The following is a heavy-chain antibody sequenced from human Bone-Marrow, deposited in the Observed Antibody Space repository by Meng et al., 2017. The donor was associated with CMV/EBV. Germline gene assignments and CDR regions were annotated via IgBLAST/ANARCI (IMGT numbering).Heavy chain of an antibody. CDR3: ARDRYYDSSWKPAFDI. CDR2: ISSSGSTI. V-gene: IGHV3-48*03. J-gene: IGHJ3*02. Sequence: GESLKISCAASGFTFSSYEMNWVRQAPGKGLEWVSYISSSGSTIYYADPVKGRFTISRDNAKNSLYLQMNSLRAEDTAVYYCARDRYYDSSWKPAFDIWGQGTMVTVSS. D-gene: IGHD3-22*01. CDR1: GFTFSSYE.